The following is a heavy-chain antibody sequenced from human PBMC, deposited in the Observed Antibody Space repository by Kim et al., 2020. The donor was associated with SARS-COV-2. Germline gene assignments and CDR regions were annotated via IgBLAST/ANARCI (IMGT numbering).Heavy chain of an antibody. D-gene: IGHD3-3*01. CDR1: GFTFASYA. CDR3: AKLSGTQEWHFDY. J-gene: IGHJ4*02. CDR2: IDKSGFNT. V-gene: IGHV3-23*05. Sequence: GGSLRLSCAASGFTFASYAMGWVRQAPGRGLEWVSTIDKSGFNTYFADSVKGRFTISRDNSKNMIYLQMNSLRAEDTAVYYCAKLSGTQEWHFDYWGQGTLVTVSA.